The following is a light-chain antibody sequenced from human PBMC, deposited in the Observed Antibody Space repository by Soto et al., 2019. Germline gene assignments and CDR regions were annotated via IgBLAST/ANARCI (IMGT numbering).Light chain of an antibody. CDR3: QQYNSWLWT. CDR1: QSVSGK. V-gene: IGKV3-15*01. CDR2: GAS. J-gene: IGKJ1*01. Sequence: VFTHSLATLSVSLEEGEPPSCTARQSVSGKLAWYQQKPGQAPRLLIYGASTRATGIPARFSGSGSGTEFTLIISSLQSEDSAVYYCQQYNSWLWTFGQGTKVDI.